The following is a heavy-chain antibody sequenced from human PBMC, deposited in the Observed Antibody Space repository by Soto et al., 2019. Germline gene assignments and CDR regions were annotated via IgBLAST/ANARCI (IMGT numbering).Heavy chain of an antibody. V-gene: IGHV4-34*01. CDR3: ARGRRITFGGVIVPSNDY. CDR2: INHSGST. Sequence: PSETLSLTCAFYGGSFSGYYWSWIRQPPGRGLEWIGEINHSGSTNYNPSLKSRVTISVDTSKNQFSLKLSSVTAADTAVYYCARGRRITFGGVIVPSNDYWGQGTLVTVSS. D-gene: IGHD3-16*02. CDR1: GGSFSGYY. J-gene: IGHJ4*02.